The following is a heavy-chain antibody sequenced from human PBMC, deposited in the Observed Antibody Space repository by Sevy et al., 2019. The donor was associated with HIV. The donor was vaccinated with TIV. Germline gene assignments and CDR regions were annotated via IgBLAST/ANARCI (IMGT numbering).Heavy chain of an antibody. CDR1: GFTFSDYY. CDR3: VGRPYSSTYSWSYYFDH. J-gene: IGHJ4*02. Sequence: GGSLRLSCAASGFTFSDYYMSWIRQAPGKGLEWFSSISSSHHAIKYADSVKGRFAISRDNAKKSLYLQMNSLRAEDTAVYFCVGRPYSSTYSWSYYFDHWGLGTLVTVSS. CDR2: ISSSHHAI. D-gene: IGHD5-18*01. V-gene: IGHV3-11*01.